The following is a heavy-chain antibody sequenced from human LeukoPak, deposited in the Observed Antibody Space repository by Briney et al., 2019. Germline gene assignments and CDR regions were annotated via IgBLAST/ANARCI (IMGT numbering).Heavy chain of an antibody. Sequence: ASVKVSCKASGYAFTGYYMHWVRQAPGQGLEWMGWINPNSGGTNYAQKFQGRVTMTRDTSISTAYMELSRLRSDDTAVYYCAREKLLVRYWFDPWGQGTLVTVSS. CDR3: AREKLLVRYWFDP. J-gene: IGHJ5*02. CDR1: GYAFTGYY. CDR2: INPNSGGT. D-gene: IGHD6-6*01. V-gene: IGHV1-2*02.